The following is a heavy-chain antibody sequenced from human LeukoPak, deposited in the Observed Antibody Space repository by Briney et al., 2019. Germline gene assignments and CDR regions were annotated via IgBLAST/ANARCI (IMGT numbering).Heavy chain of an antibody. CDR3: ARDRAVWGRYRFIDY. CDR2: ISSSSSYI. V-gene: IGHV3-21*01. J-gene: IGHJ4*02. CDR1: GFTFSSYS. D-gene: IGHD3-16*02. Sequence: GGSLRLSCAASGFTFSSYSMNWVRQAPGKGLEWVSSISSSSSYIYYADSVKGRFTISRDNAKNSLYLQMNSLRAEDTAVYYCARDRAVWGRYRFIDYWGQGTLVTVSS.